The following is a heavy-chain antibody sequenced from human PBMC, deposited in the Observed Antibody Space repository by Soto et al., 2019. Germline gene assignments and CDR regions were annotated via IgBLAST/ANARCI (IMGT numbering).Heavy chain of an antibody. J-gene: IGHJ4*02. Sequence: SETLSLTCTVPGGSISSYYWSWIRQPPGKGLEWIGYIYYSGSTNYNPSLKSRVTISVDTSKNQFSLKLSSVTAADTAVYYCARGPFSVGATTSYYFDYWGQGTLVTVSS. CDR3: ARGPFSVGATTSYYFDY. CDR1: GGSISSYY. V-gene: IGHV4-59*08. D-gene: IGHD1-26*01. CDR2: IYYSGST.